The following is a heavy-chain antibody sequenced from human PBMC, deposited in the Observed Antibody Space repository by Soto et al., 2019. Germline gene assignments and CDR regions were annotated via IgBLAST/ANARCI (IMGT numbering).Heavy chain of an antibody. J-gene: IGHJ4*02. Sequence: SETLSLTCTVSGGSISSGGYYWSWIRQHPGKGLEWIGYIYYSGSTYYNPSLKSRVTISVDTSKNQFSLKLISVTAADTAVYYCARAYDFWNGYYSAQYYFDFWGQGTLVTVSS. CDR3: ARAYDFWNGYYSAQYYFDF. D-gene: IGHD3-3*01. CDR2: IYYSGST. V-gene: IGHV4-31*03. CDR1: GGSISSGGYY.